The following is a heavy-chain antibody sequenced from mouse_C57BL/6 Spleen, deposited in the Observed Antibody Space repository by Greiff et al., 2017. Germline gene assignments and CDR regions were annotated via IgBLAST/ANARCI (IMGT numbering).Heavy chain of an antibody. Sequence: EVQLQESGPGLVKPSQSLSLTCSVTGYSITRGYYWNWIRQFPGNKLEWMGYLSYGGSNNDNPSLKNRIPITRETSKNQFFLELNSVTTENTATYYCARDDYGSFWYFDVWGTGTTVTVSS. J-gene: IGHJ1*03. V-gene: IGHV3-6*01. D-gene: IGHD1-1*01. CDR2: LSYGGSN. CDR3: ARDDYGSFWYFDV. CDR1: GYSITRGYY.